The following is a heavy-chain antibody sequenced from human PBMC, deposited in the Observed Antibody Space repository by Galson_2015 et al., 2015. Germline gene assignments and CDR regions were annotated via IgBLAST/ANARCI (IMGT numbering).Heavy chain of an antibody. CDR2: INHSGST. J-gene: IGHJ4*02. D-gene: IGHD5-24*01. Sequence: ETLSLTCAVYGGSFSGYYWSWIRQPPGKGLEWIGEINHSGSTNYNPSLKSRVTISVDTSKNQFSLKLSSVTAADTAVYYCAKDDYKGIDYWGQGTLVTVSS. V-gene: IGHV4-34*01. CDR3: AKDDYKGIDY. CDR1: GGSFSGYY.